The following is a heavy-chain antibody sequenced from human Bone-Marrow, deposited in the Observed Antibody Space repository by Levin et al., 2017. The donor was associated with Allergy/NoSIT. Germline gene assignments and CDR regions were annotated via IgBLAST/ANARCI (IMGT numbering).Heavy chain of an antibody. Sequence: SGPTLVKPTQTLTLTCTVSGFSLTPSGMCVTWIRQPPGKALEWLARIDWDDDKFYSTSLQTRLTISKDTSKNQVVLTMTNMDPVDTATYYCARIPHLGYNYGYYYGMDVWGPGTTVTVSS. J-gene: IGHJ6*02. CDR3: ARIPHLGYNYGYYYGMDV. D-gene: IGHD5-18*01. V-gene: IGHV2-70*17. CDR1: GFSLTPSGMC. CDR2: IDWDDDK.